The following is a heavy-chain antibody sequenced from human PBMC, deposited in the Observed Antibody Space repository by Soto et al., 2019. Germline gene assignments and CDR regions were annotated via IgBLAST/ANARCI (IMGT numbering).Heavy chain of an antibody. D-gene: IGHD2-8*01. Sequence: GGSLRLSCAASGFSFGSNWMSWVRQAPGKGLEWVANIKEDGTEEYYVESVKGRFTISRDNAQNSLYLQMNSLRAEDTALYYCFNVAYGYWGQGTPVTVSS. CDR3: FNVAYGY. V-gene: IGHV3-7*01. CDR2: IKEDGTEE. J-gene: IGHJ4*02. CDR1: GFSFGSNW.